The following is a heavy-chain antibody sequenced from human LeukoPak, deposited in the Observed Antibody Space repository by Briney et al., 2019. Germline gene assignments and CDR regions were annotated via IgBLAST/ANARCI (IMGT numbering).Heavy chain of an antibody. CDR2: IKSKTNGGTT. CDR3: TTEEGPYYDILTGYYSSWFDP. D-gene: IGHD3-9*01. J-gene: IGHJ5*02. Sequence: GGSLRLSCAASGFTFSNAWMSWVRQAPGKGLEWVGHIKSKTNGGTTDSAASVKGRFTISRDDSKNTLFLQMNSLKTEDTAVYYCTTEEGPYYDILTGYYSSWFDPWGQGTLVTVSS. V-gene: IGHV3-15*01. CDR1: GFTFSNAW.